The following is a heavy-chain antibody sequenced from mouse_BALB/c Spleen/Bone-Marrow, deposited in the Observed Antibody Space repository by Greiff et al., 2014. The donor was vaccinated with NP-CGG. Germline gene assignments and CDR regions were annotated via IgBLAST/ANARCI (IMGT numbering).Heavy chain of an antibody. D-gene: IGHD1-1*02. CDR1: GYTFTSFW. V-gene: IGHV1-7*01. Sequence: QVQLKESGAELAEPGASVKMSCKASGYTFTSFWLHWVKQRPGQGLEWIGYINPPTDYTEYNQKFRDKATLTADKSSSTAYMQLSSLTSEDSAVYYCTIWPCYVMNYWGQGTSVTVSS. CDR2: INPPTDYT. J-gene: IGHJ4*01. CDR3: TIWPCYVMNY.